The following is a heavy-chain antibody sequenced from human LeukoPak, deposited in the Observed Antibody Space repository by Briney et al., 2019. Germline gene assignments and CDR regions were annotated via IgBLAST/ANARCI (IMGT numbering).Heavy chain of an antibody. J-gene: IGHJ5*02. CDR1: GFTFDDYA. D-gene: IGHD6-13*01. V-gene: IGHV3-9*01. CDR3: AKAALAGSSWYGFWFDP. CDR2: ISWNSGSI. Sequence: GRSLRLSCAASGFTFDDYAMHWVRQAPGKGLEWVSGISWNSGSIGYADSVKGRFTISRDNAKNSLYLQMNSLRAEDTALYYCAKAALAGSSWYGFWFDPWGQGTLVTVSS.